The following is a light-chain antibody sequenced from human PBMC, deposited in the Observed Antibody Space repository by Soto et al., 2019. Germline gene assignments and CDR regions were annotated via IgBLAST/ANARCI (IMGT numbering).Light chain of an antibody. CDR2: GAS. CDR1: ESVSSTY. V-gene: IGKV3-20*01. Sequence: EIVLTQSPGTLSLSPGERATLSCRASESVSSTYVAWYQQKPGQAPRLLIYGASSRATVISDRFSGSGSGTDFTLTISRLEPEDFALYYCQQYGSSPDTFGQGTK. CDR3: QQYGSSPDT. J-gene: IGKJ2*01.